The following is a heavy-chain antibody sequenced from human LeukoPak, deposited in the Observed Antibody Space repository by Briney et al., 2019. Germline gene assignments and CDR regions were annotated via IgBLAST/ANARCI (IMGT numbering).Heavy chain of an antibody. V-gene: IGHV4-59*08. Sequence: PSETLSLSGTVSGGALSSYYWSWIRKPPGKALEWIGYTYSTGSTSYNPSLKSRVTISIDTSKNQFSLNLNSVAAADTAVYYCARAPILYYFDCWGQGTLVTVSS. J-gene: IGHJ4*02. CDR1: GGALSSYY. CDR2: TYSTGST. CDR3: ARAPILYYFDC.